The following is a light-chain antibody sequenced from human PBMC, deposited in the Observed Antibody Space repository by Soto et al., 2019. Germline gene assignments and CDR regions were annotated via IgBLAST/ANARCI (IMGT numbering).Light chain of an antibody. CDR3: QQHGHSPSMYS. CDR2: DVS. J-gene: IGKJ2*03. V-gene: IGKV3-20*01. CDR1: ESVSSKY. Sequence: EIVLTQSPGTLSLSPGERATLSCRASESVSSKYSAWYQQKPGQAPRLLIYDVSCRATGIPDRFSGSGSGTDSTLTISRREPQDFTVYYCQQHGHSPSMYSFGQGTKLEIK.